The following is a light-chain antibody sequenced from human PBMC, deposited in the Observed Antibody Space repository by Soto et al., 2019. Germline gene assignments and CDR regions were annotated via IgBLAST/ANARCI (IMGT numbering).Light chain of an antibody. Sequence: IQLTQSPSSLSASVGDRVTITCRASQGISSYLAWYQQKPGKAPKLLIYAASTLQSGVPSRFSGNGSGTDFTLTISSLQTQDFATYYCQQLNSYPPFTFGPGTKVDI. CDR1: QGISSY. CDR2: AAS. V-gene: IGKV1-9*01. CDR3: QQLNSYPPFT. J-gene: IGKJ3*01.